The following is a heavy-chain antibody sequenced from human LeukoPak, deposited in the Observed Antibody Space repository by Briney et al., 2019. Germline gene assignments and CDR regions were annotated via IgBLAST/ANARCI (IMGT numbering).Heavy chain of an antibody. J-gene: IGHJ3*02. V-gene: IGHV3-23*01. CDR1: GFTFSSYA. CDR3: AKVDPNDYGGHGAFDI. D-gene: IGHD4-23*01. Sequence: GGSLRLSCAASGFTFSSYAMSWVRQAPGKGLEWVSAISGSGGSTYYADSVKGRFTISRDNSKNTFYLQMNSLRAEDTAVYYCAKVDPNDYGGHGAFDIWGQGTMVTVSS. CDR2: ISGSGGST.